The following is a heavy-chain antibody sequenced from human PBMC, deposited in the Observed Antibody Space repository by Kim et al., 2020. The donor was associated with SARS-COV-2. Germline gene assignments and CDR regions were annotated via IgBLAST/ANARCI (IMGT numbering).Heavy chain of an antibody. D-gene: IGHD2-15*01. CDR1: GDTFSSYA. V-gene: IGHV1-69*13. CDR3: ARDSAVAALTYYYYGMDV. J-gene: IGHJ6*02. CDR2: IIPIFGTA. Sequence: SVKVSCKASGDTFSSYAISWVRQAPGQGLEWMGGIIPIFGTANYAQKFQGRVTITADESTSTAYMELSSLRSEDTAVYYCARDSAVAALTYYYYGMDVWGQGTTVTVS.